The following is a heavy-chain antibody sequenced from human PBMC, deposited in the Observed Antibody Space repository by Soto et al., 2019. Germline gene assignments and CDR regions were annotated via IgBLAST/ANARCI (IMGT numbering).Heavy chain of an antibody. CDR3: ARDLGTPPGNDAFDI. D-gene: IGHD7-27*01. Sequence: ASVKVSCKASGYTFTGYYMHWVRQAPGQGLEWMGWINPNSGGTNYAQKFQGWVTMTRDTSISTAYMELSRLRSDDTAVYYCARDLGTPPGNDAFDIWGQGTMVTVSS. CDR2: INPNSGGT. J-gene: IGHJ3*02. V-gene: IGHV1-2*04. CDR1: GYTFTGYY.